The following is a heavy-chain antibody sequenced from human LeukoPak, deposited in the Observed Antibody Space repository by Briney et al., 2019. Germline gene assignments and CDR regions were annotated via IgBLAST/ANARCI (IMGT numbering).Heavy chain of an antibody. CDR2: INHSGST. Sequence: SETLSLTCAVHGGSFSGYYWSWIRQPPGKGLEWIGEINHSGSTNYNPSLKSRVTISVDASKNQFSLKLSSVTAADTAVYYCASGPYCSAGSCYYFDYWGQGTLVTVSS. CDR3: ASGPYCSAGSCYYFDY. D-gene: IGHD2-15*01. J-gene: IGHJ4*02. CDR1: GGSFSGYY. V-gene: IGHV4-34*01.